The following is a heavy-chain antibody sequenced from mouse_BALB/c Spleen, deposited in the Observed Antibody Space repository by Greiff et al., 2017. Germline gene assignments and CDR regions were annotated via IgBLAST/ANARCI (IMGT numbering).Heavy chain of an antibody. D-gene: IGHD2-10*02. Sequence: EVKLQESGPSLVKPSQTLSLTCSVTGDSITSGYWNWIRKFPGNKLEYMGYISYSGSTYYNPSLKSRISITRDTSKNQYYLQLNSVTTEDTATYYCARPYGNYPAWFAYWGQGTLVTVSA. CDR3: ARPYGNYPAWFAY. CDR2: ISYSGST. V-gene: IGHV3-8*02. J-gene: IGHJ3*01. CDR1: GDSITSGY.